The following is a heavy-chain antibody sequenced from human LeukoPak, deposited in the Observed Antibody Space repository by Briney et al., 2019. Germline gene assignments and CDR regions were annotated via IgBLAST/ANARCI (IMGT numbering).Heavy chain of an antibody. CDR2: ISGSGGST. V-gene: IGHV3-23*01. J-gene: IGHJ4*02. D-gene: IGHD1-26*01. CDR3: AGGELPYEDPYFDY. Sequence: GGSLRLSCAVSGFTFSSHAMSWVRQAPGKGLEWVSGISGSGGSTYYADSVKGRFTISRDNSKNTLYLQMNSLRAEDTAVYYCAGGELPYEDPYFDYWGQGTLVTVSS. CDR1: GFTFSSHA.